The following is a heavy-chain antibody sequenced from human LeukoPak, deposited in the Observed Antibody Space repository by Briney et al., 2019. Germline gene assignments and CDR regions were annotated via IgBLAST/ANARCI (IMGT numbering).Heavy chain of an antibody. CDR2: ISAYNGNT. D-gene: IGHD2-2*01. CDR3: AREPRVVPAARDFWFDP. V-gene: IGHV1-18*01. J-gene: IGHJ5*02. Sequence: ASVKVSCKASGYTFTSYGISWVRQAPGQGLEWMGWISAYNGNTNYAQKLQGRVTMTTDTSTSTAYMELRSLRSDDTAVYYCAREPRVVPAARDFWFDPWGQGTLVTVSS. CDR1: GYTFTSYG.